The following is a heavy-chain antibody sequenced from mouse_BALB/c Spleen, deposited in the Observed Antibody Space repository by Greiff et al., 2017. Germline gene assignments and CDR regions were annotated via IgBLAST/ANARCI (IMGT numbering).Heavy chain of an antibody. V-gene: IGHV5-6-4*01. CDR2: ISSGGSYT. Sequence: EVKVVESGGGLVKPGGSLKLSCAASGFTFSSYTMSWVRQTPEKRLEWVATISSGGSYTYYPDSVKGRFTISRDNAKNTLYLQMSSLKSEDTAMYYCTRAPDSSGYAWFAYWGQGTLVTVSA. D-gene: IGHD3-2*01. J-gene: IGHJ3*01. CDR1: GFTFSSYT. CDR3: TRAPDSSGYAWFAY.